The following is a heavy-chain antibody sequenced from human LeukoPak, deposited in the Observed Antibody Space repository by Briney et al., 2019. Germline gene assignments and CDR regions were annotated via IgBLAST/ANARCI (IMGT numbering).Heavy chain of an antibody. CDR2: ISSGGGST. CDR1: GFTFSSYA. Sequence: GGSLRLSCAASGFTFSSYAMSWVRPAPGKGLEWVSAISSGGGSTNYADSVKGRFTISRDNYKNTLYLQMNSMRAEDTAVYYCSKGGGTYEYYFDYWGQGTLVTVSS. V-gene: IGHV3-23*01. CDR3: SKGGGTYEYYFDY. J-gene: IGHJ4*02. D-gene: IGHD1-26*01.